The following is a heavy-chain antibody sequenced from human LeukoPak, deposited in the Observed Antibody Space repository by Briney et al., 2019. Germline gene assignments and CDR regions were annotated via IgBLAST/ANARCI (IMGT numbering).Heavy chain of an antibody. V-gene: IGHV4-59*01. CDR2: VYYSGST. D-gene: IGHD3-16*01. CDR1: GGSISSYY. CDR3: ARDVGSGGLIGY. Sequence: SSETLSLTCTVSGGSISSYYWNWIRQPPGKGLEWIGYVYYSGSTNYNPSLKSRVTISLDTSKNQFSLKLSSVTAADTAVYYCARDVGSGGLIGYWGQGTLVTVSS. J-gene: IGHJ4*02.